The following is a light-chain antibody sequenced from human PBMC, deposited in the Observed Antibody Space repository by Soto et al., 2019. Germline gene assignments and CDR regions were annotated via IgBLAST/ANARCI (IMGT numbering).Light chain of an antibody. CDR2: DGS. J-gene: IGLJ1*01. CDR3: QVWDNDGGHNYV. Sequence: SYELTQPPSVSVAPGQTATITCGGKNIGIYSVHWYQQRPGQAPVLVVYDGSDRPSGIPERFPGSNSGNTATLTIGRVEAADEADYYCQVWDNDGGHNYVFGPGTKVTVL. CDR1: NIGIYS. V-gene: IGLV3-21*02.